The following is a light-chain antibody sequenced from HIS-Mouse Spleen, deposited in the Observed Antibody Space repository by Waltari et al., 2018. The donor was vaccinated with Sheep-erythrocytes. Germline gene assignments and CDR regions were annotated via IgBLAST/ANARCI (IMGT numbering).Light chain of an antibody. CDR2: DVS. V-gene: IGLV2-11*01. CDR1: STDVGAYNY. CDR3: CSYAGSYIFVV. J-gene: IGLJ2*01. Sequence: QSALTQPRPVSGSPGQSVTISCTGTSTDVGAYNYVLSYQQNPGKAPKLMIYDVSKRPSGVPDRFSGSKSGNTASLTISGLQAEDEADYYCCSYAGSYIFVVFGGGTKLTVL.